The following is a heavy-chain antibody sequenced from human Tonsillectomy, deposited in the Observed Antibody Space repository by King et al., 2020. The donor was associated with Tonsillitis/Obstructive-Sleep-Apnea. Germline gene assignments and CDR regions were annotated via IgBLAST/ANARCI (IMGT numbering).Heavy chain of an antibody. J-gene: IGHJ4*02. CDR3: ARKAIQGFDY. CDR1: GFTFSSYW. D-gene: IGHD5-18*01. Sequence: VQLVESGGGLVQPGGSLRLSFAASGFTFSSYWMHWVRQAPGKGLVGVSRINIDGSSTSYADSVKGRFTISRDNAKNTLYLQMNSLRAEDTAVYYCARKAIQGFDYWGQGTLVTVSS. CDR2: INIDGSST. V-gene: IGHV3-74*01.